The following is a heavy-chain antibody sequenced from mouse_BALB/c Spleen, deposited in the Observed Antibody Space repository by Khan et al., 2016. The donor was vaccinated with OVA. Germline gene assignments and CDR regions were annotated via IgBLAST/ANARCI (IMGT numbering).Heavy chain of an antibody. CDR2: ISYSGST. J-gene: IGHJ4*01. V-gene: IGHV3-2*02. D-gene: IGHD4-1*01. CDR3: ASELGRYYALDY. CDR1: GYSITSDYA. Sequence: EVQLQESGPGLVKPSQSLSLTCTVTGYSITSDYAWNWIRQFPGNKLEWMGYISYSGSTTYNPSLKSRISITRDTSKDQFFLQLKSVTSEDTATYYAASELGRYYALDYWGQGSSVTVSS.